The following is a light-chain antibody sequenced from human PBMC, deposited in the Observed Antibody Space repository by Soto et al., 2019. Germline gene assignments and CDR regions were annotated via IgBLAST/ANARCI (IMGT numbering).Light chain of an antibody. CDR3: QQYNNWSPIT. CDR1: QSIRSN. J-gene: IGKJ5*01. Sequence: EIVMTQSPATLSVSPGERATLSCRASQSIRSNLAWYQQKPGQAPRLLIYGASTRATGIPARFSGSGSGTEFTLTFSSLQSEDFAVYYCQQYNNWSPITFGQGTRLEIK. V-gene: IGKV3-15*01. CDR2: GAS.